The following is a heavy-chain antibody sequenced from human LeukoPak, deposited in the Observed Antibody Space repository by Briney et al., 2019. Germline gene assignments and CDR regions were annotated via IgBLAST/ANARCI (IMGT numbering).Heavy chain of an antibody. Sequence: PSETLSLTCTVSGGSVSHYYWSWIRQPPGKGLEWIGYIYYSGSTNYNPSLKSRVTISVDTSKNQFSLKLSSVTAADTAVYYCATTTIRLGYWGQGTLVTVSS. CDR1: GGSVSHYY. CDR2: IYYSGST. V-gene: IGHV4-59*02. D-gene: IGHD1-26*01. J-gene: IGHJ4*02. CDR3: ATTTIRLGY.